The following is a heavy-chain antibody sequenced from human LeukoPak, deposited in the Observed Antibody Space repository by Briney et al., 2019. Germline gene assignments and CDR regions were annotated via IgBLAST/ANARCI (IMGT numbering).Heavy chain of an antibody. J-gene: IGHJ4*02. CDR3: ATAGERATEIDY. V-gene: IGHV1-2*02. CDR2: INPNSGGT. D-gene: IGHD5-24*01. Sequence: ASVKVSCKASGYTFTAYYMDWVRQAPGQGLEWMGWINPNSGGTKYAQKFRGRVVMTRDTSTTTAYMEVSSLTYDDTAVYFCATAGERATEIDYWGQGTPVTVSS. CDR1: GYTFTAYY.